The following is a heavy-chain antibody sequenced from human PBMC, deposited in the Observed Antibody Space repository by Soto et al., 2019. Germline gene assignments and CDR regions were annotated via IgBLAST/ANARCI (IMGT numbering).Heavy chain of an antibody. Sequence: GESLKISCKGSGYSFTNYWIGWVRQMPGKGLEWMGIIYPYDSNTRYSPSFRGQVTMSADKSISTAYLQWNSLKASDSAMYYCARRPSDYYAMDVWGQGTTVTVSS. CDR3: ARRPSDYYAMDV. V-gene: IGHV5-51*01. CDR2: IYPYDSNT. D-gene: IGHD1-26*01. CDR1: GYSFTNYW. J-gene: IGHJ6*02.